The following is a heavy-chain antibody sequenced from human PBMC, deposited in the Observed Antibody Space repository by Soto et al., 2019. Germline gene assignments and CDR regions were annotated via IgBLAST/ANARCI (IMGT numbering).Heavy chain of an antibody. CDR1: GGSISSGGYY. CDR2: IHYSGTT. CDR3: ARYNSYAIDY. D-gene: IGHD2-8*01. J-gene: IGHJ2*01. V-gene: IGHV4-61*08. Sequence: SETLSLTCTVSGGSISSGGYYWSWIRQHPGKGLEWIGYIHYSGTTNYNPSLASRVTLSVDTSKNQFSLKMTSVTAADRAMYFCARYNSYAIDYWGRGTLVTVS.